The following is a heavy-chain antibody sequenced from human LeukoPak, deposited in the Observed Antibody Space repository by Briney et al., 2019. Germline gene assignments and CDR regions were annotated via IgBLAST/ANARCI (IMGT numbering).Heavy chain of an antibody. J-gene: IGHJ4*02. V-gene: IGHV4-34*01. CDR1: GGSISSYY. CDR3: ARARGWNYVPQKYYFDY. CDR2: INHSGST. Sequence: SETLSLTCTVSGGSISSYYWSWIRQPPGKGLEWIGEINHSGSTNYNPSLKSRVTISVDTSKNQFSLKLSSVTAADTAVYYCARARGWNYVPQKYYFDYWGQGTLVTVSS. D-gene: IGHD1-7*01.